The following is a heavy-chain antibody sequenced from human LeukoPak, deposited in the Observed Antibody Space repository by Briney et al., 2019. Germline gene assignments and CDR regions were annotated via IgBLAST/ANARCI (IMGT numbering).Heavy chain of an antibody. V-gene: IGHV3-15*01. CDR2: INSKTDGGSA. CDR3: TTGYGGGQGRRPGALRYCSGGSCYSNYYFDY. CDR1: GFTFSNDW. J-gene: IGHJ4*02. D-gene: IGHD2-15*01. Sequence: PGGSLRLSCAASGFTFSNDWMSWVRQAPGKGLEWVGSINSKTDGGSADYAAPVKGRFTISRDDSKNTLYLQMNSLKTEDTAVYYCTTGYGGGQGRRPGALRYCSGGSCYSNYYFDYWGQGTLVTVSS.